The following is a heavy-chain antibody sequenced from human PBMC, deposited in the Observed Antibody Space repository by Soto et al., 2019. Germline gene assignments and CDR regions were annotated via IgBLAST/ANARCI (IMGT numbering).Heavy chain of an antibody. CDR3: ACYPAGTTEDPGY. Sequence: EVQLVESGGGLVKPGGSLRLSCAASGFTFSSYSMNWVRQAPGKGLEWVSSISSSSSYIYYADSVKGRFTISRDNAKNSLYMQINRLRDEETDVYYCACYPAGTTEDPGYWGQGTLVTVSS. CDR1: GFTFSSYS. V-gene: IGHV3-21*06. CDR2: ISSSSSYI. J-gene: IGHJ4*02. D-gene: IGHD1-1*01.